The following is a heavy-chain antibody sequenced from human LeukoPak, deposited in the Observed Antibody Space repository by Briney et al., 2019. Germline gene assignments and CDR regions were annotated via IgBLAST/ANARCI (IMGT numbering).Heavy chain of an antibody. CDR3: ARERVGNVPPYYFDY. V-gene: IGHV3-48*01. J-gene: IGHJ4*02. CDR1: GFTFSSYE. Sequence: GGSLRLSCAASGFTFSSYEMNWVRQAPGKGLEWVSYISSSSSTIYYADSVKGRFTISRDNAKNSLYLQMNSLRAEDTAVYYCARERVGNVPPYYFDYWGQGTLVTVSS. D-gene: IGHD1-26*01. CDR2: ISSSSSTI.